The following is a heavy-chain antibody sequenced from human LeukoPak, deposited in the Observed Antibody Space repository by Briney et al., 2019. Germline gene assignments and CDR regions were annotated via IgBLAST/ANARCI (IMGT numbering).Heavy chain of an antibody. J-gene: IGHJ3*02. D-gene: IGHD3-16*01. Sequence: ASVKVSCKASGYTFTSYGISWVRQAPGQWLEWMGWISAYNGNTNYAQKLQGRVTMTTDTSTSTAYMELRSLRSDDTAVYYCARGQLRMITFGGVMGAFDIWGQGTMVTVSS. CDR2: ISAYNGNT. CDR3: ARGQLRMITFGGVMGAFDI. V-gene: IGHV1-18*01. CDR1: GYTFTSYG.